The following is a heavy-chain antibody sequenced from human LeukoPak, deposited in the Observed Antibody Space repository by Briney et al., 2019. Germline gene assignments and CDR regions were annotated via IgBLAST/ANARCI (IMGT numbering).Heavy chain of an antibody. V-gene: IGHV1-3*01. CDR3: ATEGPIAAAGTDY. D-gene: IGHD6-13*01. CDR2: INAGNGNT. CDR1: GYTFTSYA. Sequence: GASVKVSCKASGYTFTSYAMLWVRQAPGQRLEWMGWINAGNGNTKYSQKFQGRVTITRDTSASTAYMELSSLRSEDTAVYYCATEGPIAAAGTDYWGQGTLVTVSS. J-gene: IGHJ4*02.